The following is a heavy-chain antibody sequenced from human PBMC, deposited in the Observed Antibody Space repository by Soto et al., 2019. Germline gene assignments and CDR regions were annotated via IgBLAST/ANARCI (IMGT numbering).Heavy chain of an antibody. J-gene: IGHJ6*02. CDR2: TYYRSKWYN. D-gene: IGHD2-2*01. CDR1: GDSVSSNSAA. CDR3: ARDSVRRYCSSTRCSGGMDV. Sequence: PSQTRSLTCAISGDSVSSNSAAWNWIRQSPSRGLEWLGRTYYRSKWYNDYAVSVKSRITINPDTSKNQFSLQLNSVTPEDTAVYYSARDSVRRYCSSTRCSGGMDVWGQGTTVTVSS. V-gene: IGHV6-1*01.